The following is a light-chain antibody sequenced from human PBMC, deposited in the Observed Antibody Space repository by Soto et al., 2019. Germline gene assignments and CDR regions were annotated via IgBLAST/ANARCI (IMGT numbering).Light chain of an antibody. CDR1: QSVSSATY. CDR3: QQYGDSPLT. Sequence: EIVLTQSPGTLSLSPGERATLSCRASQSVSSATYLAWYQQKPGQAPRLLIYGASSRAAGIPDRFSGSGSGTDSTLTISRLEPEDFAVYYCQQYGDSPLTFGGGTKVE. J-gene: IGKJ4*01. CDR2: GAS. V-gene: IGKV3-20*01.